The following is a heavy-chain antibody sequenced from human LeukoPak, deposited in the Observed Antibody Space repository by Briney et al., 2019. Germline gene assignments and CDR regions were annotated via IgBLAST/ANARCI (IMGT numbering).Heavy chain of an antibody. Sequence: GSLRLSCAASGFTFSSYAMSWVRQAPGKGLEWVSAISGSGGSTYYADSVKGRFTISRDNSKNTLYLQMNSLRAEDTAVYYCAKAYYDFWSGYFYYYYYYGMDVWGQGTTVTVSS. CDR1: GFTFSSYA. CDR3: AKAYYDFWSGYFYYYYYYGMDV. D-gene: IGHD3-3*01. J-gene: IGHJ6*02. CDR2: ISGSGGST. V-gene: IGHV3-23*01.